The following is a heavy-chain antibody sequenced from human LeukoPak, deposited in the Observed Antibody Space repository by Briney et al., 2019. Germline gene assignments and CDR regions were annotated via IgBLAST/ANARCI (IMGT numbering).Heavy chain of an antibody. CDR1: GFTFSSYG. Sequence: GGSLRLSCAASGFTFSSYGMHWVRQAPGKGLEWVAVIWYDGSNKYYADSVKGRFTISRDNSKNTLYLQMNSLRAEDTAVYYCATEGDWYTFDYWGQGTLVTVSS. J-gene: IGHJ4*02. CDR2: IWYDGSNK. CDR3: ATEGDWYTFDY. D-gene: IGHD3/OR15-3a*01. V-gene: IGHV3-33*01.